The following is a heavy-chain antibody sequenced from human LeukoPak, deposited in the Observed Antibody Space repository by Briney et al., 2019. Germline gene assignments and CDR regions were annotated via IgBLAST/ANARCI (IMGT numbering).Heavy chain of an antibody. CDR3: AREYSSSCFDF. Sequence: GASVKVSCKASEYTFTGNYIHWVRQAPGQGLEWMGWINPNSGGTNYAQKFQGWVTMTRDTSISTAYMELSRLKSDDTAVYYCAREYSSSCFDFWGQGTLVTVSS. CDR2: INPNSGGT. V-gene: IGHV1-2*04. J-gene: IGHJ4*02. CDR1: EYTFTGNY. D-gene: IGHD6-13*01.